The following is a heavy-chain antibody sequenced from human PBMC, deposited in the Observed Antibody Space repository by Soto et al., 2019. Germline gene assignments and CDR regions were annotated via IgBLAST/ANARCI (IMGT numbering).Heavy chain of an antibody. V-gene: IGHV4-34*01. J-gene: IGHJ2*01. CDR2: INNGGSS. CDR1: GGSFSGYY. Sequence: QVHLQQWGAGLLKPSETLSLTCAVYGGSFSGYYWSWIRQPPGKGLEWIGEINNGGSSNYNPSLKSRGSMSVGTSNNQFSLKLTSVTAADTPVYYCARGRGDGYNQNWYFDLWGRGTLVTVSS. D-gene: IGHD3-10*01. CDR3: ARGRGDGYNQNWYFDL.